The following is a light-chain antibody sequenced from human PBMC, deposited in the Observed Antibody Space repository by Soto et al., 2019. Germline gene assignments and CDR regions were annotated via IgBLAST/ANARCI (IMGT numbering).Light chain of an antibody. V-gene: IGKV1-9*01. Sequence: DIQLTQSPSFLSASVGDRVTITCRASQGISSYLAWYQQKPGKAPKLLIYAASTLQSGVPSRFSGSGSRTEFTLTISSLQPEDFATYYCQQLNSYPTFGGGTKVEIK. CDR3: QQLNSYPT. CDR1: QGISSY. J-gene: IGKJ4*01. CDR2: AAS.